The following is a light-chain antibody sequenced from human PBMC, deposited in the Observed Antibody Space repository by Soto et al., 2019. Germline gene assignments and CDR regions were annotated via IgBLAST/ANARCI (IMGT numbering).Light chain of an antibody. J-gene: IGLJ1*01. CDR3: QSYVRSLSGYV. Sequence: QSVLTQPPSVSGAPGQRVTISCTGSSSNIGAGYDVHWYQQLPGTAPKLLIYGNSNRPSGVPDRFSGSKSGTSASLAITGLQAEDEAEYYCQSYVRSLSGYVFGTGTKVTVL. CDR1: SSNIGAGYD. V-gene: IGLV1-40*01. CDR2: GNS.